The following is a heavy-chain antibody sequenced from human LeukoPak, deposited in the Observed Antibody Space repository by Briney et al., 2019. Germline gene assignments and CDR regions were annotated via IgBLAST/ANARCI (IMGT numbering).Heavy chain of an antibody. V-gene: IGHV1-46*01. CDR1: GYTFTSYY. CDR2: INPSGGST. CDR3: AREGAPWTRLNYYYYYMDV. Sequence: ASVKVSCKASGYTFTSYYMHWVRQAPGQGLEWMGIINPSGGSTSYAQKFQGRVTMTRDMSTSTVYMKLSSLRSEDTAVYYCAREGAPWTRLNYYYYYMDVWGKGTTVTVSS. D-gene: IGHD1-26*01. J-gene: IGHJ6*03.